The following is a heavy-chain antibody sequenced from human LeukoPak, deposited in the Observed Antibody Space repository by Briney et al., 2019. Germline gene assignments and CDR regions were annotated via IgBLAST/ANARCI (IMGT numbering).Heavy chain of an antibody. CDR3: AKAPVTTCRGAYCYPFDY. J-gene: IGHJ4*02. V-gene: IGHV3-20*04. D-gene: IGHD2-21*01. CDR1: GSNFEDYG. Sequence: GGSLRLSCADSGSNFEDYGMSWVRQAPGKGLEWVSGINWNGGDTDYADSVKGRFTISRDNAKNSLYLQMNRLRPEDAAVYYCAKAPVTTCRGAYCYPFDYWGQGTLVTVSS. CDR2: INWNGGDT.